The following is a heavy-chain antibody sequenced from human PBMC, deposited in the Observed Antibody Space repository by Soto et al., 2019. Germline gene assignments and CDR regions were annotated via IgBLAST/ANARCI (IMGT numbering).Heavy chain of an antibody. V-gene: IGHV3-48*01. CDR3: ARSDSSSPAQRHFDY. CDR2: ISSSSSTI. D-gene: IGHD6-6*01. Sequence: GGSLRLSCAASGFTFSSYSMNWVRQAPGKGLERASYISSSSSTIYYADSVKGRFTISRDNAKNSLYLQMNSLRAEDTAVYYCARSDSSSPAQRHFDYWGQGTLVTVSS. CDR1: GFTFSSYS. J-gene: IGHJ4*02.